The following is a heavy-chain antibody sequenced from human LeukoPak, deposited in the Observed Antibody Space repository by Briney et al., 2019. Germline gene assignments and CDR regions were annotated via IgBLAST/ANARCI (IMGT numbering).Heavy chain of an antibody. CDR2: ISSSSTTI. Sequence: GGSLRLSCTASGFTFSDSSMNWVHQAPGKGLEWLSYISSSSTTIYYADSVKGRFTISRDDAKNSLYLQMNSLRAEDTAVYYCARSLNTAGDYWGQGILVTVSS. J-gene: IGHJ4*02. CDR1: GFTFSDSS. V-gene: IGHV3-48*01. D-gene: IGHD5-18*01. CDR3: ARSLNTAGDY.